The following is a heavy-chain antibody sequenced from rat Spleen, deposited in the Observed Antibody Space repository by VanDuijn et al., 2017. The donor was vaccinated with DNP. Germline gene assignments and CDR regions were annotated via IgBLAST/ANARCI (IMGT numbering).Heavy chain of an antibody. CDR1: RITFSDHN. Sequence: EVQLVESGGGLVQPGRSLKLSCAVSRITFSDHNIAWVRQAPKKGLEWVATISYDGSDTYYRDSVKGRFTISRDNAKSTLYLQMDSLRSEDTATYYCAGRPPPTRGPFDYWGQGVTVTVSS. D-gene: IGHD1-4*01. V-gene: IGHV5-7*01. CDR2: ISYDGSDT. CDR3: AGRPPPTRGPFDY. J-gene: IGHJ2*01.